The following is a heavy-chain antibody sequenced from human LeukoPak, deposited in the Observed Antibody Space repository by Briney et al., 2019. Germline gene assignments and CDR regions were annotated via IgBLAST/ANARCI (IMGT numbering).Heavy chain of an antibody. V-gene: IGHV4-39*07. D-gene: IGHD5-24*01. CDR2: IYFSGAT. CDR3: AGGYKYAYYNYYYMDV. J-gene: IGHJ6*03. CDR1: GGSLSNSNYY. Sequence: SETLSLTCTVSGGSLSNSNYYWGWIRQPPGKGLEWIGSIYFSGATSYNPSLKSRVTISVDTSKNQFSLKLSSVTAADTAVYYCAGGYKYAYYNYYYMDVWGKGTTVTVSS.